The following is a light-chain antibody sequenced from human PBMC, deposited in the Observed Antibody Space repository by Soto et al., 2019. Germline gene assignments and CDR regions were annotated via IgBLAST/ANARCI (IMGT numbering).Light chain of an antibody. V-gene: IGKV1-27*01. CDR3: PKYSSVPV. Sequence: DIQMTQSPTSLSASVGDRVTITCRASQGIRNFVAWYQQKPGKAPKLLIYAASTLQSGVPSRFSGSGSGTDFTLTINSLQPEDVATYPCPKYSSVPVFGPGTKVEIK. J-gene: IGKJ3*01. CDR1: QGIRNF. CDR2: AAS.